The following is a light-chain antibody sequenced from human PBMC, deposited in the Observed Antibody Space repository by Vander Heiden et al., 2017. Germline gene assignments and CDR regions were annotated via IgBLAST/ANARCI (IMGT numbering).Light chain of an antibody. CDR1: QTISRH. CDR2: AAS. CDR3: QQSESPLTYS. Sequence: IQMPHSPSSLSASVGDRVTITCRASQTISRHLNWYQQKPGEVPKLLISAASSLQSGVPSRFSGTGSGTDFTLSISALQPEDFATYYCQQSESPLTYSVGQGTKVEIE. V-gene: IGKV1-39*01. J-gene: IGKJ2*03.